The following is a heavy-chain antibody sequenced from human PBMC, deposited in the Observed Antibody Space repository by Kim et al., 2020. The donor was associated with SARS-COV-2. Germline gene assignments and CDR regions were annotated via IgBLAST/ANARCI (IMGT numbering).Heavy chain of an antibody. D-gene: IGHD6-13*01. J-gene: IGHJ4*02. Sequence: LKIRVAISVDTSKNQFSLKLSSVTAADTVVYYCARHKKYSSSWFYYFDYWGQGTLVTVSS. V-gene: IGHV4-39*01. CDR3: ARHKKYSSSWFYYFDY.